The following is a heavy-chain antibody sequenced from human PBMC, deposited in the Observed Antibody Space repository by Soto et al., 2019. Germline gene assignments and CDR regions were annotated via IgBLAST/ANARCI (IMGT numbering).Heavy chain of an antibody. J-gene: IGHJ2*01. V-gene: IGHV3-23*01. CDR1: GFSFSSYA. D-gene: IGHD6-13*01. CDR2: TTDDGGRT. CDR3: AKDSSSWYQPSDWYFDL. Sequence: EVQLLESGGGLVEPGGSLRLSCTASGFSFSSYAMTWVRQAPGKGLEWVSSTTDDGGRTFYADSVKGRFTISRDNSNNRLYLQMNSLRAEDTALYYCAKDSSSWYQPSDWYFDLWGRGTLVTVSS.